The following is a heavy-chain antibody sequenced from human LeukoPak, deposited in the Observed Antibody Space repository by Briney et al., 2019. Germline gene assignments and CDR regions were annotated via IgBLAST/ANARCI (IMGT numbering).Heavy chain of an antibody. CDR1: GFTFSSYS. Sequence: GGSLRLSCAASGFTFSSYSMNWVRQAPGKGLEWVSSISSSSSYIYYADSVKGRFTISRDNAKNSLYLQMNSLRAEDTAVYHCARMRSYYTGFDYWGQGTLVTVSS. D-gene: IGHD1-26*01. J-gene: IGHJ4*02. CDR3: ARMRSYYTGFDY. CDR2: ISSSSSYI. V-gene: IGHV3-21*01.